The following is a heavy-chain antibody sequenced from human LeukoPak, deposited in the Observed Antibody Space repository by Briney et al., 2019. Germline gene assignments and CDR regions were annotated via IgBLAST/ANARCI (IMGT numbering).Heavy chain of an antibody. CDR2: IYTSGSP. D-gene: IGHD3-3*01. CDR3: ARARAYLDFWSGYWFDN. V-gene: IGHV4-61*02. Sequence: PSQTLSLTCTVSGGSISGGSYYWSWVRQPAGRGLEWVGRIYTSGSPNYNPSLESRVTISMDTSKNQFSLKLSSVTAADTAVYYCARARAYLDFWSGYWFDNWGQGTLVTVSS. J-gene: IGHJ4*02. CDR1: GGSISGGSYY.